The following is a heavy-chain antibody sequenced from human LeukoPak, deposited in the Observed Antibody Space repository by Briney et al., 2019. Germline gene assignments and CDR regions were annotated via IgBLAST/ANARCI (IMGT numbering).Heavy chain of an antibody. CDR3: AKGKGSSSSSIDW. V-gene: IGHV3-23*01. CDR2: ISDSGGST. D-gene: IGHD2-15*01. J-gene: IGHJ4*02. Sequence: PGGSLSLSCAASGFTFNTYAMNWVRQAPGKGLEWVSAISDSGGSTYYADSVKGRFTISRDNSKNTVYLQIHRLRAEDTAVYYCAKGKGSSSSSIDWWGQGTLVAVSS. CDR1: GFTFNTYA.